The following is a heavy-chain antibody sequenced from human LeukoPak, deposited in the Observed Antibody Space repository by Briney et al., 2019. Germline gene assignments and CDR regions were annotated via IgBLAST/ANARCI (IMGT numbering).Heavy chain of an antibody. D-gene: IGHD1-26*01. J-gene: IGHJ4*02. CDR1: GFTVSNNY. Sequence: GGSLRLSYAAPGFTVSNNYMRWVRQAPGKGLEWVSLIYSGGSTYYADSVKGRFIISRDNAKNSLYLQMNSLRAEDTAVYYCARGASGSYYTLFDYWGQGTLVTVSS. V-gene: IGHV3-66*01. CDR3: ARGASGSYYTLFDY. CDR2: IYSGGST.